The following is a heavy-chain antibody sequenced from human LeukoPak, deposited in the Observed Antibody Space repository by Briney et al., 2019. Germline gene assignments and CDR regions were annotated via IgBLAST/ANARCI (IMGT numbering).Heavy chain of an antibody. D-gene: IGHD6-13*01. CDR1: GFTFSSYA. V-gene: IGHV3-23*01. CDR3: AKGSSSWYSIGHYFDY. Sequence: GGSLRLSCAASGFTFSSYAMSWFRQAPGKGLEWVSAISGSGGSTYYADSVKGRFTISRDNSKNTLYLQVNSLRAEDTAVYYCAKGSSSWYSIGHYFDYWGQGTLVTVSS. CDR2: ISGSGGST. J-gene: IGHJ4*02.